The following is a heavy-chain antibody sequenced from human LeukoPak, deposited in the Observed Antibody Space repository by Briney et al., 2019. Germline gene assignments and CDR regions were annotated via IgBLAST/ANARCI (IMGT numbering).Heavy chain of an antibody. CDR1: GFTFSSYG. V-gene: IGHV3-33*01. CDR3: ARDHSSGIGAFDI. D-gene: IGHD3-22*01. CDR2: IWYDGSNK. J-gene: IGHJ3*02. Sequence: HSGGSLRLSCAASGFTFSSYGMHWVRQAPGKGLEWVAVIWYDGSNKYYADSVKGRFTISRDNSKTTLYLQMNSLRAEDTAVYYCARDHSSGIGAFDIWGQGTMVTVSS.